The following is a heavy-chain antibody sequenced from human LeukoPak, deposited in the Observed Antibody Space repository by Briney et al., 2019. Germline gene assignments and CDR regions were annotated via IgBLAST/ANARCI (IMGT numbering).Heavy chain of an antibody. J-gene: IGHJ1*01. Sequence: SETLSLTRIVSGASISSDYWSWIRQSPGKGLEWIGYLYDSGNPDYNPSLKSRVSISMNTSKNQFSLNLTSVTDADTAVYYCAGRGRRYFRDWGQGTLVTVS. V-gene: IGHV4-59*08. CDR3: AGRGRRYFRD. CDR2: LYDSGNP. CDR1: GASISSDY.